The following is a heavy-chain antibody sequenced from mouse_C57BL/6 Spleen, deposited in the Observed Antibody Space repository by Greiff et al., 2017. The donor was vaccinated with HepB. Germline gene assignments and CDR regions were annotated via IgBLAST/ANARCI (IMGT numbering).Heavy chain of an antibody. J-gene: IGHJ2*01. CDR2: IRLKSDNYAT. CDR1: GFTFSNYW. Sequence: EVKLEESGGGLVQPGGSMKLSCVASGFTFSNYWMNWVRQSPEKGLEWVAQIRLKSDNYATHYAESVKGRFTITRDDSKSSVYLQMNNLRAEDTGIYYCTGLAYGYDVRLGYWGQGTTLTVSS. CDR3: TGLAYGYDVRLGY. D-gene: IGHD2-2*01. V-gene: IGHV6-3*01.